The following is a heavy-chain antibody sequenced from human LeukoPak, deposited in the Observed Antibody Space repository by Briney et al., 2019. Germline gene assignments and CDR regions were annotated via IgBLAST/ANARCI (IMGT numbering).Heavy chain of an antibody. CDR3: ARDDSTSCGYDY. J-gene: IGHJ4*02. CDR1: GFTFSSYA. CDR2: ISSNGGST. Sequence: GGSLRLSCAASGFTFSSYAMHWVRQAPGKGLEYVSAISSNGGSTHYANSVKGRFTISRDNSKNTLYLQMGSLRAEDMAVYYCARDDSTSCGYDYWGQGTLVTVSS. D-gene: IGHD2-2*01. V-gene: IGHV3-64*01.